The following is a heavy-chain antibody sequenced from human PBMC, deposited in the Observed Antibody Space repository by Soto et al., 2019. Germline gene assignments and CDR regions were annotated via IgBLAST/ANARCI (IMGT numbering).Heavy chain of an antibody. CDR1: GGSIGSGGYS. D-gene: IGHD2-2*01. V-gene: IGHV4-61*08. Sequence: NPSETLSLTCAVSGGSIGSGGYSWTWIRQPPGKGLEWIAYIYYSGITNYNPSLKSRVSISVDTSKNQFSLKLKSVTAADTAVYYCARGSTRFDPWGQGTLVTVSS. CDR3: ARGSTRFDP. CDR2: IYYSGIT. J-gene: IGHJ5*02.